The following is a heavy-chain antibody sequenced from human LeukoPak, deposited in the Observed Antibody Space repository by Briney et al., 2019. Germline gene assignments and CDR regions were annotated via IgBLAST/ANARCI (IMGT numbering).Heavy chain of an antibody. D-gene: IGHD2-2*03. CDR3: ARVDIVVVPAAIASNYYYYYMDV. J-gene: IGHJ6*03. CDR1: GFTFSSYS. Sequence: PGGSLRLSCAASGFTFSSYSMNWVRQAPGKGLEWVSYISSSSGTIYYADSVKGRFTVSRDNAKNSLYLQMNSLRAEDTAVYYCARVDIVVVPAAIASNYYYYYMDVWGKGTTVTVSS. V-gene: IGHV3-48*01. CDR2: ISSSSGTI.